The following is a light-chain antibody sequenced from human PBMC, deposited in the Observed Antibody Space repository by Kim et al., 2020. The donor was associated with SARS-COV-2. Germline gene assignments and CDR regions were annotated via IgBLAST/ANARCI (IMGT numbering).Light chain of an antibody. CDR3: MQGTHWPWT. CDR2: KVS. J-gene: IGKJ1*01. Sequence: DVVMTQSPLSLTVTLGQPASISCRSSQGLVYSNGDTYLNWYHQRPCQSPRRLIYKVSNRDSGAPDRFSGSGSGTDFTLKFSRVEAEDVGVYYCMQGTHWPWTFGQGTKVDIK. CDR1: QGLVYSNGDTY. V-gene: IGKV2-30*01.